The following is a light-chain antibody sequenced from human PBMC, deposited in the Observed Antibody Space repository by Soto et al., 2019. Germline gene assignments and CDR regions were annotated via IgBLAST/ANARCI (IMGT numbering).Light chain of an antibody. CDR3: QQYYSTPLT. V-gene: IGKV4-1*01. CDR2: WAS. J-gene: IGKJ4*01. CDR1: QSVLYTSNNKNY. Sequence: DIVMTQSPNSLAVSLGERATLNCKSSQSVLYTSNNKNYLAWYQQKPRQPPKLLIYWASTRESGVTDRFSGSGSGTDFTLTSSSLQAEDVAVYYCQQYYSTPLTFGGGTKVEIK.